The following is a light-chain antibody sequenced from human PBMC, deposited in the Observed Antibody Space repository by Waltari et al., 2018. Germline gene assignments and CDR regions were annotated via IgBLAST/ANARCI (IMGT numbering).Light chain of an antibody. CDR2: YDT. J-gene: IGLJ2*01. Sequence: SYMLTQPPSVSVAPGQTARITCGVDDIGARRVHWCPQGPGQAPVSVIYYDTDRPSGIHDRFSGSHSGDTATLIISRVEAGDEADYYCQVWDSSRHHVIFGGGTRLTVL. CDR1: DIGARR. V-gene: IGLV3-21*04. CDR3: QVWDSSRHHVI.